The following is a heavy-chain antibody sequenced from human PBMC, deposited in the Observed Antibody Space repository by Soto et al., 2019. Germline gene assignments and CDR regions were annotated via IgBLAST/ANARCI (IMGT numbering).Heavy chain of an antibody. Sequence: SEDLAVSCSFAGGAISSYYWTWVRQPAGKGLEWIGRVFGSGSTNYNASLKSRVTMSIDTSKNEVSLTLRSVTAADTGVYYCARVAFSYFGMDVWGPGTTVTVSS. CDR3: ARVAFSYFGMDV. CDR2: VFGSGST. D-gene: IGHD3-3*02. V-gene: IGHV4-4*07. CDR1: GGAISSYY. J-gene: IGHJ6*01.